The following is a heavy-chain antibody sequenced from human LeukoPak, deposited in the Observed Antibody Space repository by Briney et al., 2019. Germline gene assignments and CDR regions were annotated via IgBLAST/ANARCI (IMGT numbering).Heavy chain of an antibody. J-gene: IGHJ4*02. Sequence: GASVKVSCKASGYTFTSYYMHWVRQAPGQGLEWMGIINPSGGSTSYAQEFQGRVTMTRDTSTSTVYMELSSLRSEDTAVYYCARDPIGSLGELMFDYWGQGTLVTVSS. V-gene: IGHV1-46*01. CDR2: INPSGGST. D-gene: IGHD3-16*01. CDR1: GYTFTSYY. CDR3: ARDPIGSLGELMFDY.